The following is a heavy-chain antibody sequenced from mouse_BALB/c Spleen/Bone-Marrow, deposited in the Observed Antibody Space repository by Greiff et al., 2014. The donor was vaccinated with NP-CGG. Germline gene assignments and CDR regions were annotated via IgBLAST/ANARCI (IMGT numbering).Heavy chain of an antibody. CDR1: GYTFTSYW. CDR3: ARYGNYDAMDY. D-gene: IGHD2-1*01. Sequence: QVQLQQSGAELVKPGASVKLPCKASGYTFTSYWMHCVKQRPGQGLEWIGEINPSNGRTNYNETFKSKATLTVDKSSTTAYMQLSSLTSDDSAVYYCARYGNYDAMDYWGQGTSVTVSS. CDR2: INPSNGRT. V-gene: IGHV1S81*02. J-gene: IGHJ4*01.